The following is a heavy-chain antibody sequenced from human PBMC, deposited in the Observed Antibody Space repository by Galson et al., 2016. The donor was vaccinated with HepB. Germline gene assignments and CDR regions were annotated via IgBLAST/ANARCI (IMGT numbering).Heavy chain of an antibody. V-gene: IGHV4-59*08. CDR3: ARAYYDIWSGSQRDFFDH. J-gene: IGHJ4*02. Sequence: ETLSLTCSVSAGSISTYYWSWIRQSPGKGLEWIGCIYYTGSTDYNPSLESRVTISVDTSKNQFSLRLSSVTAADTAVYYCARAYYDIWSGSQRDFFDHWGQGTLVTVSS. CDR1: AGSISTYY. D-gene: IGHD3-3*01. CDR2: IYYTGST.